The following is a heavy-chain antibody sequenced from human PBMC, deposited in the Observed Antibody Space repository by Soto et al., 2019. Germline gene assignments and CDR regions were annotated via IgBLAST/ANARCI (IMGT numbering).Heavy chain of an antibody. Sequence: QVQLVQSGAEVKKPGSSVKVSCKVSGGTFSSYGISWVRQAPGQGLEWMGGIIPLFRSPNYAQNFQGRVTLTADESTSTAYMELSRLRFEDTAVFYCTRDKYQLILFSSSYYYYYAMDVWGQGTTVTVSS. D-gene: IGHD2-2*01. CDR2: IIPLFRSP. J-gene: IGHJ6*02. CDR3: TRDKYQLILFSSSYYYYYAMDV. CDR1: GGTFSSYG. V-gene: IGHV1-69*12.